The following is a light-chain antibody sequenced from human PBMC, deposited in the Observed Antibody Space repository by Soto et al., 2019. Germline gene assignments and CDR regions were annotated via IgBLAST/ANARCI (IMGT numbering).Light chain of an antibody. J-gene: IGLJ1*01. CDR3: GSYTSSSTYV. Sequence: QSVLTQPASVSGSPGQSITISCTGTSSDVGGYDYVSWYQQHPGKAPKLMIYDVSNRPSGVSNRFSGSKSGNTATLTFSGLQAEDEADYYCGSYTSSSTYVFGTGTKVTVL. CDR1: SSDVGGYDY. V-gene: IGLV2-14*01. CDR2: DVS.